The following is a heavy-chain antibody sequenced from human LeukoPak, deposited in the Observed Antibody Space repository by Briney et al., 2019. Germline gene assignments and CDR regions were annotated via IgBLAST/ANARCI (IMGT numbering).Heavy chain of an antibody. J-gene: IGHJ4*02. V-gene: IGHV3-7*05. CDR1: GFPFRGYC. CDR2: IKQDGSEK. CDR3: VRDYCSGVTCYMGY. D-gene: IGHD2-15*01. Sequence: GGSLRLSCEASGFPFRGYCISWVRQDPGKGLEWVSNIKQDGSEKYDVDSVKGRFTISRDNARSSVYLQMNSLRAEDTAVYYCVRDYCSGVTCYMGYWGQGTLVTVSS.